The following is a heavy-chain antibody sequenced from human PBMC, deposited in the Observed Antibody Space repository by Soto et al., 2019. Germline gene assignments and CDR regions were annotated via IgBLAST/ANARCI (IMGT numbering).Heavy chain of an antibody. V-gene: IGHV3-30*18. CDR1: GFNFRSYG. Sequence: GGSLRLRYAASGFNFRSYGMHWVRQAPGKGLEWVAVISYDGSNKYYADSVKGRFTISRDNSKITLYLQMNSLRAEDTAVYYCAKDLRYCSRTSGQKRDYCYGMDVWGQGTTVTVSS. CDR2: ISYDGSNK. CDR3: AKDLRYCSRTSGQKRDYCYGMDV. J-gene: IGHJ6*02. D-gene: IGHD2-2*01.